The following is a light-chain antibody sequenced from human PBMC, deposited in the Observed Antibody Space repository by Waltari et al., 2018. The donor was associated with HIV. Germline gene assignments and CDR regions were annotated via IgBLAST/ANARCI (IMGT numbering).Light chain of an antibody. V-gene: IGKV1-39*01. Sequence: DIQMTQSPSSLPASVGDRVTITCRASQTINTFLNWYRQRPGKAPELLIYAATNLQSGIPSRFSGSGSGTEFTLTISSLQPEDFATYFCQQTYITPKTFGHGTKVDIK. CDR2: AAT. CDR3: QQTYITPKT. J-gene: IGKJ1*01. CDR1: QTINTF.